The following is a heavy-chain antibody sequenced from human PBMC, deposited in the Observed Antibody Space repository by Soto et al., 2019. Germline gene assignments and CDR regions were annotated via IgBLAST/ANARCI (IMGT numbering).Heavy chain of an antibody. CDR1: GFTFSSYS. CDR3: AKDQRLGDYGAFDI. D-gene: IGHD4-17*01. J-gene: IGHJ3*02. Sequence: GGSLRLSCAASGFTFSSYSMNWVRRAPGKGLEWVSYISSSSSSTYYADSVKGRFTISRDNAKNTLYLQMNSLRAEDTAVYYCAKDQRLGDYGAFDIWGQGTMVTVSS. CDR2: ISSSSSST. V-gene: IGHV3-48*01.